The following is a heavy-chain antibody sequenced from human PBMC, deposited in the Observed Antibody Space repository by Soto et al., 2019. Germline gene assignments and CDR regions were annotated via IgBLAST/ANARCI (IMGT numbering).Heavy chain of an antibody. CDR2: IYYSGST. CDR3: ARDLGYCSGGSCHFDYYYYYMDV. CDR1: GGSISSGGYY. Sequence: SETLSLTCTVSGGSISSGGYYWSWVRQHPGKGLEWIGYIYYSGSTYYNPSLKSRVTISVDTSKNQFSLKLSSVTAADTAVYYCARDLGYCSGGSCHFDYYYYYMDVWGKGTTVTVSS. V-gene: IGHV4-31*03. D-gene: IGHD2-15*01. J-gene: IGHJ6*03.